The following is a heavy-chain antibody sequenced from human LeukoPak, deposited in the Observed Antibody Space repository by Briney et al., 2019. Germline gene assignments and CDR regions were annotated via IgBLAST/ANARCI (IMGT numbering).Heavy chain of an antibody. Sequence: EASVKVSCKASGYTFTGYYMHWVRQAPGQGLEWMGWINPNSGGTNYAQKFQGRVTMTRDTSISTAYMELSRLRSDDTAVYYCARAKAPYSSGWYGVCLDYWGQGTLVTVSS. CDR1: GYTFTGYY. CDR3: ARAKAPYSSGWYGVCLDY. D-gene: IGHD6-19*01. V-gene: IGHV1-2*02. CDR2: INPNSGGT. J-gene: IGHJ4*02.